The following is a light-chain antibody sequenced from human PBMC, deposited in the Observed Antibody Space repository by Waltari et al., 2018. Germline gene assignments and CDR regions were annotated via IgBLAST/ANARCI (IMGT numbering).Light chain of an antibody. V-gene: IGKV3-15*01. CDR3: QQYTSWPRT. Sequence: DIVMTHSPATLSLSPGIRASLSCRASQNVFGDLAWYQMKIGRAPRLLIFGVSTRATGVPARFSGSGSGTEFTLTISSLQSEDSAVYYCQQYTSWPRTFGQGTKLEI. CDR1: QNVFGD. J-gene: IGKJ2*01. CDR2: GVS.